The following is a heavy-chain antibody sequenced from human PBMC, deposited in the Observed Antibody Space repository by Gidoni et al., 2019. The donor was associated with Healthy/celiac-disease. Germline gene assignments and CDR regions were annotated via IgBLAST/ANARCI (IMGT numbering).Heavy chain of an antibody. CDR3: AKDGAGCGGDCYPPAEYFQH. Sequence: QVQLVESGGGVVQPGRSLRLSCAASGFTFSSYRMHWVRQAPGKGLEWVVVRSYDGSNKYYADSVKGRVTISRDNSKNTLYLQMNSLRAEDTAVYYCAKDGAGCGGDCYPPAEYFQHWGQGTLVTVSS. CDR1: GFTFSSYR. D-gene: IGHD2-21*02. CDR2: RSYDGSNK. J-gene: IGHJ1*01. V-gene: IGHV3-30*18.